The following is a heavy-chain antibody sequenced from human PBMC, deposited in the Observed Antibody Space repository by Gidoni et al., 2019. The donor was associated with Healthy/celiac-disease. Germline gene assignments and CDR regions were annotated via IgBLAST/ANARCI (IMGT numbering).Heavy chain of an antibody. V-gene: IGHV4-31*03. D-gene: IGHD2-15*01. CDR3: ARGAGYCSGGSCAVGWFDP. CDR2: IYYSRGT. Sequence: QVQLQESGPGLVKPSQTLSLTCTVSAGSISSGGYYWSWIRQHPWKGLEWIWYIYYSRGTYYNPSLKSRVTISVDTSKNQFSLKLSSVTAADTAVYYCARGAGYCSGGSCAVGWFDPWGQGTLVTVSS. CDR1: AGSISSGGYY. J-gene: IGHJ5*02.